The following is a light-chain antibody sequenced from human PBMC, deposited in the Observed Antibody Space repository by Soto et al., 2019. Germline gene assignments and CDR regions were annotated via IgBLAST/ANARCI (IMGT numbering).Light chain of an antibody. CDR1: SSDVGSYNY. J-gene: IGLJ3*02. CDR3: TSYTGSNSWV. CDR2: EVS. V-gene: IGLV2-14*01. Sequence: QSALTQPASVSGSPGQSITISCTGTSSDVGSYNYVSWYQQHPGKAPKFIIYEVSNRPSGVSNRFSGSKSGNTASLTISGLQAEDDADYYCTSYTGSNSWVFGGGTKVTVL.